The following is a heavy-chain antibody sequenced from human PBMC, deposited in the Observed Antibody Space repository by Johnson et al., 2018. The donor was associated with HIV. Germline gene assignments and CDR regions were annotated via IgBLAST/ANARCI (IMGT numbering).Heavy chain of an antibody. V-gene: IGHV3-20*04. CDR2: INWSGGST. J-gene: IGHJ3*02. CDR3: ARGKGAAAGLDAFDI. D-gene: IGHD6-13*01. Sequence: MQLVESGGGVVQPGGSLRLSCAASGFTFDDYGMSWVRQPPGKGLEWVSGINWSGGSTAYADSMTGRFTISRDNDKKSLYLHVNSLRAEDTAFYYCARGKGAAAGLDAFDIWGQGTMVTVSS. CDR1: GFTFDDYG.